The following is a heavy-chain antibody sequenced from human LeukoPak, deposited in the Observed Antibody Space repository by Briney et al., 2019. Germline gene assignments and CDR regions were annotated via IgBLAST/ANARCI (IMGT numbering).Heavy chain of an antibody. Sequence: GASVRVSCKASGYTFTSYDINWVRQAPGQGLEWMGWMNPNSGNTDYAQKFQGRVTMTRNTSISTAYMELSSLRSEDTAVYYCARGWVNCSGGSCYSSWFDPWGQGTLVTVPS. V-gene: IGHV1-8*01. J-gene: IGHJ5*02. CDR1: GYTFTSYD. CDR3: ARGWVNCSGGSCYSSWFDP. CDR2: MNPNSGNT. D-gene: IGHD2-15*01.